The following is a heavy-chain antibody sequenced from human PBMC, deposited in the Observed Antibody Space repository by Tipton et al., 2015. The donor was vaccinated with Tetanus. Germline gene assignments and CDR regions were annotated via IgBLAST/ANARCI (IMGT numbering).Heavy chain of an antibody. CDR1: GYIFNNYW. J-gene: IGHJ4*02. CDR3: ARAHCSDGVCNFDY. Sequence: VQLVQSGGEEKKPGESLKISCKGSGYIFNNYWVGWVRQMPGKGLEWMGIIYPGDSDTRYSPSFQGQVTIPVDKSISTAYLQWSSLKASDTSMFYCARAHCSDGVCNFDYWGQGALVTVAS. D-gene: IGHD2-8*01. CDR2: IYPGDSDT. V-gene: IGHV5-51*01.